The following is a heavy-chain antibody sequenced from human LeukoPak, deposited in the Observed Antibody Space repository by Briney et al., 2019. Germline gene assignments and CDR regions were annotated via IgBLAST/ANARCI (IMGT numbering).Heavy chain of an antibody. J-gene: IGHJ4*02. Sequence: GGSLRLSCAASGFTVSSSYMSWVRQAPGKGLEWVSVIHSGGNTYYADSVKGRFTITRDNSKNTLYLQMNSLRAEDTAVYYCTRDLNSGGSCWGQGTLVTVSS. CDR2: IHSGGNT. D-gene: IGHD2-15*01. CDR3: TRDLNSGGSC. V-gene: IGHV3-53*01. CDR1: GFTVSSSY.